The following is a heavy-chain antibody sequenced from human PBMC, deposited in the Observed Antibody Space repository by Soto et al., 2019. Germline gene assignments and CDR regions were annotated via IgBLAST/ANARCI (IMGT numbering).Heavy chain of an antibody. J-gene: IGHJ4*02. V-gene: IGHV1-46*03. CDR3: ARFGAATGHDC. D-gene: IGHD6-13*01. Sequence: GASVKVSCKASGYTFTSYYMHWVRQAPGQGLEWMGIINPSGGSTTYAQNFQGRVTMTRDTSTSTVYMELSSLRSEDTAVYYCARFGAATGHDCWGQGTLGTVSS. CDR2: INPSGGST. CDR1: GYTFTSYY.